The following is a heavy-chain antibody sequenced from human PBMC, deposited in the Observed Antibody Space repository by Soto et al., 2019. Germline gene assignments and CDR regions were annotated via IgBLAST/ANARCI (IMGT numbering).Heavy chain of an antibody. V-gene: IGHV3-23*01. CDR1: GFTFSSYA. D-gene: IGHD2-8*01. CDR3: AKKPLYAILNSAFDY. J-gene: IGHJ4*02. CDR2: ISGSGGST. Sequence: EVQLLESGGGLVQPGGSLRLSCAASGFTFSSYAMSWVRQAPGKGLEWVSAISGSGGSTYYADSVKGRFTTSRDNSKNTLYLQMNSLRAEDTAVYYCAKKPLYAILNSAFDYWGQGTLVTVSS.